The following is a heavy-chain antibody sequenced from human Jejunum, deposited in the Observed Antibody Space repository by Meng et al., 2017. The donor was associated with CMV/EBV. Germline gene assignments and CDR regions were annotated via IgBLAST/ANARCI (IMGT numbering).Heavy chain of an antibody. CDR2: IYSSGTT. CDR3: ARHEVVGTAIFDY. D-gene: IGHD6-19*01. V-gene: IGHV4-4*07. J-gene: IGHJ4*02. CDR1: GGSISNYY. Sequence: VDVRAWGPGLVKPSDTPSLTCTLSGGSISNYYWSWIRQPAGKGLEYIGRIYSSGTTKYNPSLNSRVTMSVDTSKNQFSLKVRSVTAADTAVYLCARHEVVGTAIFDYWGQGTLVTVSS.